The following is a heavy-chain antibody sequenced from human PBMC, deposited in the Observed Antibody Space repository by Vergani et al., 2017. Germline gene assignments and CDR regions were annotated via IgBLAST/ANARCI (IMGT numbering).Heavy chain of an antibody. Sequence: QVQLVPSGAEVKKPGASVKVSCKASGYTFTSYYMHWVRQAPGQGLEWMGIINPSGGSTSYAQKFQGRVTMTRDTSTSTVYMELSSLRSEDTAVYYCAIDSRYCSSTSCYGGRDWFDPWGQGTLFTV. D-gene: IGHD2-2*01. J-gene: IGHJ5*02. V-gene: IGHV1-46*01. CDR2: INPSGGST. CDR1: GYTFTSYY. CDR3: AIDSRYCSSTSCYGGRDWFDP.